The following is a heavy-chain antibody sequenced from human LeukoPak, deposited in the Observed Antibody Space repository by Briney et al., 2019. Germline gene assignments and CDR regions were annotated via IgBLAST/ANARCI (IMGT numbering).Heavy chain of an antibody. J-gene: IGHJ4*02. CDR3: AGDYSVRLLDY. Sequence: PGGSLTLSCAASGFTFRNYNMNWVRQAPGKGLEWVSSISDNSNHIYYADSVKGRFTISRDNAKNSLYLQMSSPRAEDTAVYYCAGDYSVRLLDYWGQGTLVTVSS. CDR1: GFTFRNYN. V-gene: IGHV3-21*01. D-gene: IGHD2-15*01. CDR2: ISDNSNHI.